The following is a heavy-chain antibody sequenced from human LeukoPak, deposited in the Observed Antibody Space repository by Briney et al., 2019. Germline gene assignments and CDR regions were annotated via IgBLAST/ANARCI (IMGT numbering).Heavy chain of an antibody. J-gene: IGHJ3*02. Sequence: GGSLRLSCVASGFILNSHLMGWVRQAPGKGLEWLSTTSGSGGNTNYADSVKGRFTISRDNSKNTLYLQMNSLRAEDTAVYYCAKDTALQWFGELLDDAFDIWGQGTMVTVSS. D-gene: IGHD3-10*01. CDR3: AKDTALQWFGELLDDAFDI. CDR1: GFILNSHL. V-gene: IGHV3-23*01. CDR2: TSGSGGNT.